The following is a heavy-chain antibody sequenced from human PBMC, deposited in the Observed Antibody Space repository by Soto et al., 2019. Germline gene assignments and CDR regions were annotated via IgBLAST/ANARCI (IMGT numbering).Heavy chain of an antibody. Sequence: SQTLSLTCAISGDSVSSNSSAWNCIRQSPSRGLEWLGRTYYRSKWYNDYAVSVKSRITVKPDTSKNQFSLQLNSVTPEDTAVYYCARSSGHLDYWGQGTLVTVSS. CDR1: GDSVSSNSSA. D-gene: IGHD6-25*01. V-gene: IGHV6-1*01. CDR3: ARSSGHLDY. J-gene: IGHJ4*02. CDR2: TYYRSKWYN.